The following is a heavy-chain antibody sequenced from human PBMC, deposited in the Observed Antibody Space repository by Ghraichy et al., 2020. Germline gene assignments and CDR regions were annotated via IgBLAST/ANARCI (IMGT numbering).Heavy chain of an antibody. CDR3: ARDSGGPAATYWYFDL. D-gene: IGHD2-15*01. CDR1: GGSISSYY. Sequence: SETLSLTCTVSGGSISSYYWSWIRQPPGKGLEWIGYIYYSGSTNYNPSLKSRVTISVDTSKNQFSLKLSSVTAADTAVYYCARDSGGPAATYWYFDLWGRGTLVTVSS. J-gene: IGHJ2*01. V-gene: IGHV4-59*01. CDR2: IYYSGST.